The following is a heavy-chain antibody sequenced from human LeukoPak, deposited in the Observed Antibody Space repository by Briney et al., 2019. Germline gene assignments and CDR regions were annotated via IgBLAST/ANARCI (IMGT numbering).Heavy chain of an antibody. CDR1: GFTFSTYS. D-gene: IGHD6-6*01. J-gene: IGHJ4*02. Sequence: GGSLRLSCAASGFTFSTYSMNWVRQAPGKGLEWVSVIYSGGDTYYADSVKGRFTISRDNSKNLLYLQMNSLRAEDTAVYYCATGGAARSAGHWGQGTLVTVSS. CDR3: ATGGAARSAGH. V-gene: IGHV3-53*01. CDR2: IYSGGDT.